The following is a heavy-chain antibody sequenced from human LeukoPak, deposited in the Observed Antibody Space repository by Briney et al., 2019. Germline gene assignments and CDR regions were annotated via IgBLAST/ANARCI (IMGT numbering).Heavy chain of an antibody. CDR1: GGSISSYY. D-gene: IGHD3-9*01. J-gene: IGHJ4*02. V-gene: IGHV4-59*01. CDR2: IYYSGST. CDR3: ARGDDILTGYPTLDY. Sequence: SETLSLTCTVSGGSISSYYWSWIRQPPGKGLEWIGYIYYSGSTNYNPSLKSRVTISVDTSKNQFSLKLSSVTAADTAVYYCARGDDILTGYPTLDYWGQRTLVTVSS.